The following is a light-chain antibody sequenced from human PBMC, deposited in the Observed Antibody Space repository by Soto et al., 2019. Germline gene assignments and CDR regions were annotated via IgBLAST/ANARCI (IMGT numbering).Light chain of an antibody. J-gene: IGKJ5*01. CDR3: QQYGSSPIT. Sequence: EIVLTQSPGTLSLSPGERATLSCRASHSVRSTSLAWYQQKPGQALRLLIYGASGRATGIPDRFSGSGSGTDFTLTISRLEPEDFAVYYCQQYGSSPITFGQGTRLEIK. V-gene: IGKV3-20*01. CDR1: HSVRSTS. CDR2: GAS.